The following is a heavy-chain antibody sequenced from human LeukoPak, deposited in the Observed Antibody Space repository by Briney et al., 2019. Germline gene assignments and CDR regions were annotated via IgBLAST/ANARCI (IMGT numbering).Heavy chain of an antibody. Sequence: GGSLRLSCAASGFTFSSYAMSWVRQAPGKGLELVSAISGSGGSTYYADSVKGRFTISRDNSKNTLYLQMNSLRAEDTAVYYCAKGGGYCSSTSCSPSDNWFDPWGQGTLVTVSS. D-gene: IGHD2-2*01. CDR1: GFTFSSYA. CDR3: AKGGGYCSSTSCSPSDNWFDP. CDR2: ISGSGGST. V-gene: IGHV3-23*01. J-gene: IGHJ5*02.